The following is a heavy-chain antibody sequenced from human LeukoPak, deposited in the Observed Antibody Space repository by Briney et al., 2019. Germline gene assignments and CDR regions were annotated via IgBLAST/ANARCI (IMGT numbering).Heavy chain of an antibody. CDR2: ISYDGSNK. Sequence: PGGSLRLSCAASGFTFSSYGMHWVRQAPGKGLEWVAVISYDGSNKYYADSVKGRFTISRDNSKNTLYLQTNSLRAEDTAVYYCAKDLGGLRLKYFDYWGQGTLVTVSS. CDR3: AKDLGGLRLKYFDY. V-gene: IGHV3-30*18. D-gene: IGHD3-3*01. CDR1: GFTFSSYG. J-gene: IGHJ4*02.